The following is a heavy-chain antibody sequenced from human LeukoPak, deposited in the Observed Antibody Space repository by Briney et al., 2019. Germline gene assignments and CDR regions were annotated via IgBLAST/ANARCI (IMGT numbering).Heavy chain of an antibody. CDR2: IYSGGST. CDR1: GFTVISNY. V-gene: IGHV3-53*01. J-gene: IGHJ6*02. Sequence: PGGSLRLSCAASGFTVISNYMSWVRQAPGKGPQWVSVIYSGGSTYYADSVKGRFTISRDNSKNTLYLQMSSLRAEDTAVYYCARASGYSSGWSPSSGYYYYGMDVWGQGTTVTVSS. D-gene: IGHD6-19*01. CDR3: ARASGYSSGWSPSSGYYYYGMDV.